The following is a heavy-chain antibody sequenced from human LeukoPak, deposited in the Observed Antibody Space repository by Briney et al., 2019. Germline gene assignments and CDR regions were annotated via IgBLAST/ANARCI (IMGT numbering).Heavy chain of an antibody. J-gene: IGHJ4*02. Sequence: GGSLRLSCAASGFTFSTYGMHWVRQAPGKGLEWVAVISYDGSNKYYADSVKGRFTISRDNSKNRLYLQMHSLGIGDTAVYYCARDWRPTIAAAATTSGYFDYWGQGTLVTVSS. CDR1: GFTFSTYG. CDR2: ISYDGSNK. V-gene: IGHV3-30*03. D-gene: IGHD6-25*01. CDR3: ARDWRPTIAAAATTSGYFDY.